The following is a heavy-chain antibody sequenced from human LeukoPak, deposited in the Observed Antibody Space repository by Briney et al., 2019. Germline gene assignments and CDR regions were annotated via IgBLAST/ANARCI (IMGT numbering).Heavy chain of an antibody. D-gene: IGHD2-15*01. Sequence: PSQTLSLTCTVSGGSISRGGYYWTWIRQHPGKGLEWIGYIYYSGSTYYNPSLKSRVTISVDTSKNQFSLGLSSVTAADTAVYYCALGYCGGGSCYAREYFQHWGQGTLVTVSS. V-gene: IGHV4-31*03. CDR2: IYYSGST. CDR3: ALGYCGGGSCYAREYFQH. J-gene: IGHJ1*01. CDR1: GGSISRGGYY.